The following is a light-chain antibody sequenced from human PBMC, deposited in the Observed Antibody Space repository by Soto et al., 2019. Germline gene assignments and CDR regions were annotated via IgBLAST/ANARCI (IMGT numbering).Light chain of an antibody. CDR1: QSISSW. V-gene: IGKV1-5*03. CDR2: KAS. J-gene: IGKJ1*01. CDR3: QHYNTSPWT. Sequence: DIPMTQSPSTLSASVGDRVTITCRASQSISSWVAWYQQKPGKGPKLLIYKASHLESGVPSRVSGSGSGTEVTLTISSLQTGDFATYYCQHYNTSPWTFGHGTKVDIK.